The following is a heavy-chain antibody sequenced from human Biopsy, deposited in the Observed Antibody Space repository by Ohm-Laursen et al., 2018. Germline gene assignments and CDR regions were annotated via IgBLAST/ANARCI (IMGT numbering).Heavy chain of an antibody. J-gene: IGHJ4*02. D-gene: IGHD5-12*01. CDR3: ASGLRGPNYFDS. V-gene: IGHV1-18*01. CDR1: GYTFRNYG. Sequence: ASVKVSCKGSGYTFRNYGISWVRQAPGQGLEWMGWISAYTGNTKFSQKFQDRVTMTTDTSTSTAYMELKSLTSDDTAVYYCASGLRGPNYFDSWGQGTLVTVSS. CDR2: ISAYTGNT.